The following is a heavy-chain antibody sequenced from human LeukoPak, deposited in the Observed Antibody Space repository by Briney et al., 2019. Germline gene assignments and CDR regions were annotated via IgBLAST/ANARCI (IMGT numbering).Heavy chain of an antibody. Sequence: GGSLRLSCVASGFTFSSYGMSWVRQAPGKGLEWVSYVSATGYTTSYADSVKGRFTISRDNAKNTVFLQMNSLRAEDTAVYYCARDSSSWYGRGEAFDIWGQGTMVTVSS. J-gene: IGHJ3*02. CDR3: ARDSSSWYGRGEAFDI. D-gene: IGHD6-13*01. CDR2: VSATGYTT. CDR1: GFTFSSYG. V-gene: IGHV3-23*01.